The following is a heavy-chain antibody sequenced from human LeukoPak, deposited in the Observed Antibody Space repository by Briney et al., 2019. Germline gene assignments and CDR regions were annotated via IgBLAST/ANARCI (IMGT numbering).Heavy chain of an antibody. D-gene: IGHD1-1*01. CDR3: AKGTSSLRTTTPADY. V-gene: IGHV3-23*01. J-gene: IGHJ4*02. CDR1: GFTLSSYA. Sequence: RGSLRLSCAASGFTLSSYAMTWVSQAPGKGMEWVSAISGPGGSTYYADSVKGRFTISRDNSKNTLYLQMNSLRADDTAVYYCAKGTSSLRTTTPADYWGQGTLVTVSS. CDR2: ISGPGGST.